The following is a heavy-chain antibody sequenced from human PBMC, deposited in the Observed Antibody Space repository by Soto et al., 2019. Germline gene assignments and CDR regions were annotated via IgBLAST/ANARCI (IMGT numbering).Heavy chain of an antibody. J-gene: IGHJ3*02. CDR1: GGTFSSYA. V-gene: IGHV1-69*13. D-gene: IGHD3-3*01. CDR2: IIPIFGTA. Sequence: ASVKVSCKASGGTFSSYAISWVRQAPGQGLEWMGGIIPIFGTANYAQKFQGRVTITADESTSTAYMELSSLRSEDTAVYYCASLTYYDFWSGHPIGAFDIWG. CDR3: ASLTYYDFWSGHPIGAFDI.